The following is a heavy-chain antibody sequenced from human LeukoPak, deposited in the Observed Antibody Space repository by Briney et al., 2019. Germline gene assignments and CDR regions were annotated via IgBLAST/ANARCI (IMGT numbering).Heavy chain of an antibody. J-gene: IGHJ5*02. Sequence: ASVKVSCKASGYTFTSYYMHWVRQAPGQGLEWMGIINPSDGSTSHVQKFQGRVTMTRDTSTNTVYMELSSLRSEDTAVYYCARVSYYDSGTYSWFDPWGQGTLVTVSS. CDR2: INPSDGST. CDR1: GYTFTSYY. D-gene: IGHD3-10*01. V-gene: IGHV1-46*01. CDR3: ARVSYYDSGTYSWFDP.